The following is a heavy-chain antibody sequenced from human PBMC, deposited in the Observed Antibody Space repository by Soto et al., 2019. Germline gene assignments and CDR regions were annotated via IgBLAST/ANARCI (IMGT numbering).Heavy chain of an antibody. V-gene: IGHV4-39*01. Sequence: QLQLQESGPGLVKPSETLSLTCTVSGGSISSSSYYWGWIRQPPGKGLEWIGSIYYSGSTYYNPSLKRRVTISVDTSTNQFSLKLSSVTAADTAVYYCARLSSSSRWSLYYGMDVWGQGTTVPVSS. J-gene: IGHJ6*02. CDR3: ARLSSSSRWSLYYGMDV. CDR1: GGSISSSSYY. CDR2: IYYSGST. D-gene: IGHD6-13*01.